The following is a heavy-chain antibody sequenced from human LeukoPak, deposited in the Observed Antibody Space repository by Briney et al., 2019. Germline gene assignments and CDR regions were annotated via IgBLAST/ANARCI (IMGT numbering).Heavy chain of an antibody. CDR1: GFTFSDYY. J-gene: IGHJ4*02. CDR2: ISSSSSYT. V-gene: IGHV3-11*05. CDR3: ARDTSDYYDSSGYYSL. D-gene: IGHD3-22*01. Sequence: PGGSLRLSCAASGFTFSDYYMSWIRQAPGKGLEWVSYISSSSSYTNYADSVKGRFTISRDNAKNSLYLQMNSLRAEDTAVYYCARDTSDYYDSSGYYSLWGQGTLVTVSS.